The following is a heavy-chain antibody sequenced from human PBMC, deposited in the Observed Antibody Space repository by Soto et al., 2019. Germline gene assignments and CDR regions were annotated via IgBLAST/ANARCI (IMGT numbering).Heavy chain of an antibody. CDR3: ASLSYYDHSTGQYLEF. CDR2: GRTQPNNNAT. D-gene: IGHD3-9*01. CDR1: GCTFGRSA. J-gene: IGHJ4*02. V-gene: IGHV3-73*01. Sequence: GGSLGLSCAASGCTFGRSALHWVRQTSGKVLEWRGRGRTQPNNNATAYGASVNGRFTISRDDSKNAAYLHLTGLRTEDTAIYFCASLSYYDHSTGQYLEFWGRGTLVTVSS.